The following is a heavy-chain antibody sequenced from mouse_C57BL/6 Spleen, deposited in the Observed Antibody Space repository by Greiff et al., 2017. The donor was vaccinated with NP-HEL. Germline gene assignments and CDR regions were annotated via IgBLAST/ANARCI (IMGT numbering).Heavy chain of an antibody. J-gene: IGHJ2*01. CDR2: INPNNGGT. CDR1: GYTFTDYY. Sequence: VQLQQSGPELVKPGASVKISCKASGYTFTDYYMNWVKQSHGKSLEWIGDINPNNGGTSYNQKFKGKATLTVDKSSSTAYMELRSLTSEDSAVYYCARLNPMTPFFDYWGQGTTLTVSS. V-gene: IGHV1-26*01. CDR3: ARLNPMTPFFDY. D-gene: IGHD2-3*01.